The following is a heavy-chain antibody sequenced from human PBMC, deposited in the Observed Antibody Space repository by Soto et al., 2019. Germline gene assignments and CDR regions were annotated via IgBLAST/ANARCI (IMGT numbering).Heavy chain of an antibody. Sequence: SETLSLTCAVSGGSISGSNWWSWVRQPPGKGLEWSGEIYHSGSTNYTPSLKSRVTISVNKSKNQFSLKMSSVTAADTAVYYCASVAWPKAAAGKYYNYYGMDVWGQGTTVTVSS. CDR1: GGSISGSNW. J-gene: IGHJ6*02. D-gene: IGHD6-13*01. V-gene: IGHV4-4*02. CDR2: IYHSGST. CDR3: ASVAWPKAAAGKYYNYYGMDV.